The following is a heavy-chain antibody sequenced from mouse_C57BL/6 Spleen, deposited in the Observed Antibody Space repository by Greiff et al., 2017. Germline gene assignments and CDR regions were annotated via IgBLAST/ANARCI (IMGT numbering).Heavy chain of an antibody. D-gene: IGHD1-1*01. CDR1: GFSLTSYG. CDR3: ARNSLTSGSSLYAMCY. V-gene: IGHV2-2*01. Sequence: VHLVESGPGLVQPSPSLSITCTVSGFSLTSYGVHWVSQSPGKGLEWIGVIWSGGSTAYNAAFISSLGISKDNSKSQFFFKMNSLPADDPDIYYRARNSLTSGSSLYAMCYWGQGASGTVSS. J-gene: IGHJ4*01. CDR2: IWSGGST.